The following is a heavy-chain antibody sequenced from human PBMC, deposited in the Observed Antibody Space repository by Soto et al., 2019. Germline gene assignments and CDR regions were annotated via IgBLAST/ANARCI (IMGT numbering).Heavy chain of an antibody. D-gene: IGHD3-3*01. CDR1: GFTFSSYA. Sequence: GGSLRLSCAASGFTFSSYAMSWVRQAPGKGLEWVSAISGSGGSTYYAVPVKGWFTISRDNSKNTLHLQMNSLRAEDTAVYYCPQVAPIRNSFDYWGQGTLVTVSS. J-gene: IGHJ4*02. CDR3: PQVAPIRNSFDY. V-gene: IGHV3-23*01. CDR2: ISGSGGST.